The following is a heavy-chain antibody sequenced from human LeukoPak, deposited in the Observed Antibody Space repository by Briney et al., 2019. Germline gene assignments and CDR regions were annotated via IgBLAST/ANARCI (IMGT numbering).Heavy chain of an antibody. V-gene: IGHV3-49*04. CDR1: GFTFGDYA. CDR3: TRDTRRWLQLTFDY. J-gene: IGHJ4*02. D-gene: IGHD5-24*01. CDR2: IRSKAYGGTT. Sequence: GRSLRLSCTASGFTFGDYAMSWVRQAPGKGLEWVGFIRSKAYGGTTEYAASVKGRFTISRDDSKSIAYLQMNSLKTEDTAVYYCTRDTRRWLQLTFDYWGQGTLVTVSS.